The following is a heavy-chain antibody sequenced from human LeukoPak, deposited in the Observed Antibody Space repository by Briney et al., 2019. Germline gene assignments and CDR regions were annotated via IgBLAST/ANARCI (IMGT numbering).Heavy chain of an antibody. CDR3: ARRILYGDYFYFDY. D-gene: IGHD4-17*01. CDR2: IDPSDSYI. Sequence: GASLKISCNGSGSXFISHWITWVRQMPGKGLEWMGRIDPSDSYINYNPSFQGHVTISADKSISTAYLQWSSLRASDTAMYYCARRILYGDYFYFDYWGQGTVVIVSS. V-gene: IGHV5-10-1*01. J-gene: IGHJ4*02. CDR1: GSXFISHW.